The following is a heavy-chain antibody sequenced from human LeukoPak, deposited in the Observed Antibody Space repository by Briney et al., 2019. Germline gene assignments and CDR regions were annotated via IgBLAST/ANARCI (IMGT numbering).Heavy chain of an antibody. CDR3: ARLLGDFEY. CDR2: INPKSGGT. D-gene: IGHD3-16*01. J-gene: IGHJ4*02. V-gene: IGHV1-2*06. CDR1: GYTFTDYY. Sequence: GASVKVSCKASGYTFTDYYMHWVPQAPGQGLEWMGRINPKSGGTSFAQKFQGRVTMTRDTSISTAYMELSRLRSDDTAVYYCARLLGDFEYWGQGTLATVSS.